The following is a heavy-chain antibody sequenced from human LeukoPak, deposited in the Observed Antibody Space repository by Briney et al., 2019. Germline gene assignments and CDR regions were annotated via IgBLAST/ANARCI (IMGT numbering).Heavy chain of an antibody. V-gene: IGHV5-51*01. CDR1: GYTFTSYW. CDR3: ARPSGTVATNFDY. D-gene: IGHD4-23*01. CDR2: IYPGDSDT. Sequence: GESLKISCKGSGYTFTSYWIVWVRQMPGKGLEWMGIIYPGDSDTRYSPSFQGQVTISADKSISTAYLQWSSLKASDTAMYYCARPSGTVATNFDYWGQGTLVTVSS. J-gene: IGHJ4*02.